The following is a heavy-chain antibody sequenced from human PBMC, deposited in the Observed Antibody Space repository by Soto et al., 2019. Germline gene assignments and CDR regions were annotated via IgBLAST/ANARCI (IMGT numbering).Heavy chain of an antibody. CDR1: GGTFSSYT. CDR3: ARGDYDILTGSLGVFWFDP. D-gene: IGHD3-9*01. J-gene: IGHJ5*02. Sequence: ASVKVSCKASGGTFSSYTISWVRQAPGQGLEWMGRIIPILGIANYAQKFQGRVTITADKSTSTAYMELSSLRSEDTAVYYCARGDYDILTGSLGVFWFDPWGQGTLVTVSS. CDR2: IIPILGIA. V-gene: IGHV1-69*02.